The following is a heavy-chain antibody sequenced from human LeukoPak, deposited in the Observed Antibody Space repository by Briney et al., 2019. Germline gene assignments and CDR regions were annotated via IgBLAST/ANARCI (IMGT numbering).Heavy chain of an antibody. J-gene: IGHJ4*02. D-gene: IGHD2-15*01. CDR2: IRSKAYGGTT. Sequence: PGGSLRLSCTASGFTFGDYAMSWFRQAPGKGLEWVGFIRSKAYGGTTEYAASVKGRFTISRDDSKSIAYLQMNSLKTEDTAVYYCTRGYCSGGSCYSPFDYWGQGTLVTVS. V-gene: IGHV3-49*03. CDR3: TRGYCSGGSCYSPFDY. CDR1: GFTFGDYA.